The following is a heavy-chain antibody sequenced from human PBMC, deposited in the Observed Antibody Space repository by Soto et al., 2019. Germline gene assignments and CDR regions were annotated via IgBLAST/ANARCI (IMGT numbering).Heavy chain of an antibody. CDR2: INHSGST. D-gene: IGHD5-12*01. J-gene: IGHJ6*02. Sequence: QVQLQQWGAGLLKPSETLSLTCAVYGGSFSGYYWSWIRQPPGKGLEWIGEINHSGSTNYNPSLKSRGTISVDTSKNQFSLKLSSVTAADTAVYYCARAKGGYDFFYYYYGMDVWGQGTTVTVSS. CDR3: ARAKGGYDFFYYYYGMDV. CDR1: GGSFSGYY. V-gene: IGHV4-34*01.